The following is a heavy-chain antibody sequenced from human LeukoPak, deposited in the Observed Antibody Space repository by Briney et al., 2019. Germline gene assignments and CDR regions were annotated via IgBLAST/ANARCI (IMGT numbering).Heavy chain of an antibody. CDR2: IVVGSGNT. V-gene: IGHV1-58*01. D-gene: IGHD3-3*01. Sequence: GASVKVSCKASGFTFSSSAVQWVRQPRGQRLEWIGWIVVGSGNTNYAQKFQERVTITRDMSTSTVYMELSSLRSEDTVVYYCATSDYDFWSGSLGGMDVWGQGTTVTVSS. CDR1: GFTFSSSA. J-gene: IGHJ6*02. CDR3: ATSDYDFWSGSLGGMDV.